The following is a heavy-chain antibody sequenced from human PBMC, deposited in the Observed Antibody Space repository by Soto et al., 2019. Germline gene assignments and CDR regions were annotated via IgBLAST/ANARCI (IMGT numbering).Heavy chain of an antibody. CDR3: ARVSNGSGGPYGFDI. V-gene: IGHV1-18*01. D-gene: IGHD6-19*01. Sequence: ASVKVSCKASGYTFSDYYVTWVRQAPGHGLGWMGWISPHNDNTNLAQNVKGRVILTTDTSSNSAFMELRSLTSDDTATYYCARVSNGSGGPYGFDIWGQGTMVTVSS. CDR1: GYTFSDYY. CDR2: ISPHNDNT. J-gene: IGHJ3*02.